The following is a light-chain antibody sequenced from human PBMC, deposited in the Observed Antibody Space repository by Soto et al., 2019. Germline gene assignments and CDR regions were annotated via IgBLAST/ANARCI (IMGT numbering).Light chain of an antibody. Sequence: EIVLTQSPGTLSLSPGEGATLSCRASQSISSSYLAWYQQKPGQAPRLLIYGASSRATGIPDRFGGSGSGTDFTLTISRLEPEDFAVYYCQQYGGSPYTFGQGTKLEIK. J-gene: IGKJ2*01. CDR1: QSISSSY. CDR3: QQYGGSPYT. V-gene: IGKV3-20*01. CDR2: GAS.